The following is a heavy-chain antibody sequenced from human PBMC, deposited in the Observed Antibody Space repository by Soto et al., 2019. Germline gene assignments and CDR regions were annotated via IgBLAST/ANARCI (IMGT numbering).Heavy chain of an antibody. D-gene: IGHD3-10*01. Sequence: GGSLRLSCAAPGFTFSTYAMTWVRQAPGKGLAWLSSISGSGSTYYADSVKGRFTISRDNSKNTLYLQMNSLRAEDTAVYYCAKVISTSGSSLWGRGTLVTVSS. CDR1: GFTFSTYA. CDR3: AKVISTSGSSL. J-gene: IGHJ4*02. V-gene: IGHV3-23*01. CDR2: ISGSGST.